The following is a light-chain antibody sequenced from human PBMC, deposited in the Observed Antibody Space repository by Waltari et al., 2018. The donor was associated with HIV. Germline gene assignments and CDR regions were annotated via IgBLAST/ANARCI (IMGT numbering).Light chain of an antibody. V-gene: IGKV1-39*01. CDR1: QRISNY. Sequence: DIQMTQSPSSLSASVGDRVTITCRASQRISNYLNWYQHKSGQVPNLLIYAASNLQSGVPARFSGSGSGTDFNLTISNLQPEDLATYYCQQSHSTPRFGQGTKVEIK. J-gene: IGKJ1*01. CDR2: AAS. CDR3: QQSHSTPR.